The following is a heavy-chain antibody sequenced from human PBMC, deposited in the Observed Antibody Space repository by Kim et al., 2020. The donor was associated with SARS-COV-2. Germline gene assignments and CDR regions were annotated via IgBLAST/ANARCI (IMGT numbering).Heavy chain of an antibody. J-gene: IGHJ4*02. CDR3: ARGGSAAAATRHGNNWNDLPPPGPFDY. V-gene: IGHV4-34*01. CDR2: INYSGST. D-gene: IGHD1-20*01. Sequence: SETLSLTCAVYGGSFSGYYWSWIRQPPGKGLEWIGEINYSGSTNYNPSLKSRVTISVDTSKNQFSLKLSSVTAADTAVYYCARGGSAAAATRHGNNWNDLPPPGPFDYWGQGTLVTVSS. CDR1: GGSFSGYY.